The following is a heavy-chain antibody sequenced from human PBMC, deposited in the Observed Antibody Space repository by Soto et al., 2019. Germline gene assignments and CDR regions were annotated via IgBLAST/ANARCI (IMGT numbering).Heavy chain of an antibody. V-gene: IGHV4-39*01. Sequence: SETLSLTCTVSGGSISSSSYYWGWIRQPPGKGLEWIGSIYYSGSTYYNPPLKSRVTISVDTSKNQFSLKLSSVTAADTAVYYCARALHIVVVTASYYFDYWGQGTLVTVSS. J-gene: IGHJ4*02. CDR2: IYYSGST. D-gene: IGHD2-21*02. CDR3: ARALHIVVVTASYYFDY. CDR1: GGSISSSSYY.